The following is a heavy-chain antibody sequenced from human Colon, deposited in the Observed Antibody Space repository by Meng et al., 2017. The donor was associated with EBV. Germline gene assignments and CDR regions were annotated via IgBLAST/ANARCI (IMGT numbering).Heavy chain of an antibody. D-gene: IGHD3-22*01. Sequence: VPPQPAVPGSVPPPQTPSSTCPHSGASVSSNSAAWNWIRQSPSSGLEWLGRTYFRSKWYNDYAVSVTGRITINPDTSKNQCSLHLNSMTPEDTAVYYCARDPGISVVIAFDFWGQGTLVTVSS. CDR1: GASVSSNSAA. CDR2: TYFRSKWYN. V-gene: IGHV6-1*01. CDR3: ARDPGISVVIAFDF. J-gene: IGHJ4*02.